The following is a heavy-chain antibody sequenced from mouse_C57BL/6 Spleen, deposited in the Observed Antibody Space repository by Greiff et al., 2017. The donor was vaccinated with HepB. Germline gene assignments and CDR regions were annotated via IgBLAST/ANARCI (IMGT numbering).Heavy chain of an antibody. CDR1: GYSITSDY. Sequence: EVQLQESGPGLAKPSQTLSLTCSVTGYSITSDYWNWIRKFPGNKLEYMGYISYSGSTYYNPSLKSRISITRDTSKNQYYLQLNSVTTEDTATYYCARSPFITTVVATGGYYFVYWGQGTTLTVSS. D-gene: IGHD1-1*01. J-gene: IGHJ2*01. CDR3: ARSPFITTVVATGGYYFVY. CDR2: ISYSGST. V-gene: IGHV3-8*01.